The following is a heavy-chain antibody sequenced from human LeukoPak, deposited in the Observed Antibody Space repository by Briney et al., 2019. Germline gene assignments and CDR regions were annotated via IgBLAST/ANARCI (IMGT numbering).Heavy chain of an antibody. D-gene: IGHD5-12*01. CDR2: ISYDGSNK. V-gene: IGHV3-30*03. CDR1: GFTFSSYG. CDR3: AYSGYDFGRFDY. J-gene: IGHJ4*02. Sequence: GGSLRLSCAASGFTFSSYGMHWVRQAPGKGLEWVAVISYDGSNKYYADSVKGRFTISRDNSKNTLYLQMNSLRAEDTAVYYCAYSGYDFGRFDYWGQGTLVTVSS.